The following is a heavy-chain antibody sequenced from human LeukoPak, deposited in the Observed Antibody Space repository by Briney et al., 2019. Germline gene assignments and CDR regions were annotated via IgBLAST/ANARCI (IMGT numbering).Heavy chain of an antibody. CDR1: GFTFSGFA. Sequence: GGSLRLSCVASGFTFSGFAMIWVRQAPGKGLQWVSAISGPSSHTYYADSVKGRFTISRDNSKNTLYLQMNSLRAEDTAVYYCAKVGTTAHHYFDYWGQGTLVTVSS. D-gene: IGHD1-1*01. J-gene: IGHJ4*02. CDR3: AKVGTTAHHYFDY. CDR2: ISGPSSHT. V-gene: IGHV3-23*01.